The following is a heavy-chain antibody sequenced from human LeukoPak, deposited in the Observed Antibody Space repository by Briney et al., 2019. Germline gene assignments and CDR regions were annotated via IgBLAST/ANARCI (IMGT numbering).Heavy chain of an antibody. CDR1: GFTFSSYA. J-gene: IGHJ4*02. D-gene: IGHD3-22*01. CDR3: AKMGYYESSDFFNY. Sequence: GGSLRLSCAASGFTFSSYAMSWVRQAPGKGLEWVSAISGDGGSAYYSDSVKGRFTISRDNSKNTLYLQMHSLRAEDTAVYYCAKMGYYESSDFFNYWGQGTLVTVSS. V-gene: IGHV3-23*01. CDR2: ISGDGGSA.